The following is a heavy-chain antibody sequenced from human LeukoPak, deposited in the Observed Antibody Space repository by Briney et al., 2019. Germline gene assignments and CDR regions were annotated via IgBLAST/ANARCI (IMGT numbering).Heavy chain of an antibody. V-gene: IGHV3-66*01. D-gene: IGHD3-16*01. CDR1: GFVVNTNY. J-gene: IGHJ1*01. Sequence: PGGSLKLSCPASGFVVNTNYMTWIGQAPGKGLEWLSLIYSGGTTYYANSVEGRFTISTDASKNALYPQMHTPNTEDTAGHDCAPGALGPAAPAFGYWGQGTLVTVSS. CDR2: IYSGGTT. CDR3: APGALGPAAPAFGY.